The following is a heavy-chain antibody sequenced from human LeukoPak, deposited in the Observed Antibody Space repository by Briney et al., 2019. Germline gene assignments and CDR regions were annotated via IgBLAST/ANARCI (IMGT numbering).Heavy chain of an antibody. J-gene: IGHJ5*02. CDR1: GYTFTSYG. V-gene: IGHV1-18*01. CDR2: ISAYNGNT. D-gene: IGHD3-3*01. CDR3: ARGASITIFGVVTYYNWFDP. Sequence: ASVKVSCKASGYTFTSYGISWVRQAPGQGLEWMGWISAYNGNTNYAQKLQGRVTMTTDTSTSTAYMELRSLRSDDTAVYYCARGASITIFGVVTYYNWFDPWGQGTLVTVSS.